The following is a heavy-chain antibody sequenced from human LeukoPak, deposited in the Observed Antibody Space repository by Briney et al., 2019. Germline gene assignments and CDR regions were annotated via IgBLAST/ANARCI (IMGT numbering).Heavy chain of an antibody. Sequence: SVKVSCKASGGTFSSYTISWVRQAPGQGLEWMGRIIPILGIANYAQKFQGRVTITADKSTSTAYMELSSLRSEDTAVYYCARGMPHTAMVPFDYWGQGTLVTVSS. J-gene: IGHJ4*02. D-gene: IGHD5-18*01. CDR2: IIPILGIA. CDR1: GGTFSSYT. V-gene: IGHV1-69*02. CDR3: ARGMPHTAMVPFDY.